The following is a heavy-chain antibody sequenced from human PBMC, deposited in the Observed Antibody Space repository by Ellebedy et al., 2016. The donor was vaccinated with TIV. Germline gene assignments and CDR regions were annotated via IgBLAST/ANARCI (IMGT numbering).Heavy chain of an antibody. CDR3: ARGYNWKALDY. V-gene: IGHV4-61*01. Sequence: MPGGSLRLSCTVSGGSVSSGRYYWSWIRQPPGKGLEWVGYIYYSGSTNYNPSLKSRVTISIDTSKNQFSLKLTSVTAADTAVYYCARGYNWKALDYWGQGTLVAVSS. CDR1: GGSVSSGRYY. D-gene: IGHD1-1*01. J-gene: IGHJ4*02. CDR2: IYYSGST.